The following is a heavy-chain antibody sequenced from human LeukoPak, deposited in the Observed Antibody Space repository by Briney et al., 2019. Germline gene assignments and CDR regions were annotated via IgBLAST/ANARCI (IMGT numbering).Heavy chain of an antibody. J-gene: IGHJ5*02. CDR2: MNPNSGNT. V-gene: IGHV1-8*03. D-gene: IGHD1-7*01. CDR1: GYTFTSYD. CDR3: VRRNFGSPRWFDP. Sequence: ASVKVFCKASGYTFTSYDINWVRQATGQGLEWMGWMNPNSGNTGYAQKFQGRVTITRDTSINTAYMELSSLSSEDTAVYYCVRRNFGSPRWFDPWGQGTLVTVSS.